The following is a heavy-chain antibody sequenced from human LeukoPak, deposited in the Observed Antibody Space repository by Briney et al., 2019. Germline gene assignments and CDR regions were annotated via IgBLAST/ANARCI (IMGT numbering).Heavy chain of an antibody. Sequence: GGSLRLSCAASGFTFSSYAMHWVRQAPGKGLEWVSSISSSSYIYYADSVKGRFTISRDNAKNSLYLQMNSLRAEDTAVYYCARGLAARPVNYWGQGTLVTVSS. CDR1: GFTFSSYA. V-gene: IGHV3-21*01. CDR3: ARGLAARPVNY. CDR2: ISSSSYI. D-gene: IGHD6-6*01. J-gene: IGHJ4*02.